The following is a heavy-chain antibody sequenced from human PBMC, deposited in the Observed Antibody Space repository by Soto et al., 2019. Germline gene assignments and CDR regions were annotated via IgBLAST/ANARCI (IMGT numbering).Heavy chain of an antibody. CDR2: IYHTGTT. Sequence: QVQLQESGPGLVKPSGTLSLTCAVSGGSISNNNWWIWVRQPPGKGLEWIGEIYHTGTTGYNPSFKSRATISVDKSENQFSLKLTSVTAADTAVYYCAGRRDGSGSLDYWGQGILLTVSS. CDR1: GGSISNNNW. D-gene: IGHD3-10*01. V-gene: IGHV4-4*02. CDR3: AGRRDGSGSLDY. J-gene: IGHJ4*02.